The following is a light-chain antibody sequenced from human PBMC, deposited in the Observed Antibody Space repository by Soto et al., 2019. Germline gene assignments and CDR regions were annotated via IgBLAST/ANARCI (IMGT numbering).Light chain of an antibody. CDR1: QSISTW. CDR3: QQYNTYSRT. J-gene: IGKJ1*01. CDR2: DAS. Sequence: DIHMTQSPSTLSASVGDRVTITCRASQSISTWLAWYQQKPGKAPKLLIYDASSLESGVPSRFSGSGSGTEFTLTIISLKPDDFATYYCQQYNTYSRTFGQGTKVEIK. V-gene: IGKV1-5*01.